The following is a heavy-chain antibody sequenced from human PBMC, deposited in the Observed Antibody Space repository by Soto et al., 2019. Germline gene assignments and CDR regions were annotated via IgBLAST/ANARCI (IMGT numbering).Heavy chain of an antibody. CDR1: GYXFTSYL. CDR2: IYPGDSDT. J-gene: IGHJ4*02. Sequence: EXLKIYCKCSGYXFTSYLLVWVRHMPGKGLEWMGIIYPGDSDTRYSPSFQGQVTISADKSISTAYLQWSSMKASDTAMYYCARLPDSYGSYYFDYWGQGTLGTVSS. V-gene: IGHV5-51*01. D-gene: IGHD5-18*01. CDR3: ARLPDSYGSYYFDY.